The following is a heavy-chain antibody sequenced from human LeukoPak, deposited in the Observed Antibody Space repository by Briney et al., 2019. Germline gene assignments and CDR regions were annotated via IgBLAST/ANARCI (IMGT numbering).Heavy chain of an antibody. V-gene: IGHV4-39*07. CDR1: GGSISSSSYY. D-gene: IGHD6-13*01. CDR2: IYYSGST. CDR3: ARSSMVPDY. Sequence: PSETLSLTCTVSGGSISSSSYYWGWIRQPPGKGLEWIGSIYYSGSTYYNPSLKSRVTISVDTSKNQFSLKLSSVTAADTAVYYCARSSMVPDYWGQGTLVTVSS. J-gene: IGHJ4*02.